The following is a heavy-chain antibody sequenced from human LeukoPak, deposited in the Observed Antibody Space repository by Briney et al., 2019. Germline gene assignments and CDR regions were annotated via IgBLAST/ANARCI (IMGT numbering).Heavy chain of an antibody. CDR2: IIPIFGTA. V-gene: IGHV1-69*13. CDR3: ARPAGDYYDSSGYYYNY. Sequence: ASVKVSCKASGGTFSSYAISWVRQAPGQGLEWMGGIIPIFGTANYAQKFQGRVTITADESTSTAYMELSSLRSEDTAVYYCARPAGDYYDSSGYYYNYWGQGTLVTVSS. J-gene: IGHJ4*02. D-gene: IGHD3-22*01. CDR1: GGTFSSYA.